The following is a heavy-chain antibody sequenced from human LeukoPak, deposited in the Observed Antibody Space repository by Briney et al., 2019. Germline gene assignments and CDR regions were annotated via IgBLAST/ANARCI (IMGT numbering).Heavy chain of an antibody. Sequence: PSETLSLTCTVSGGSISSSSYYWGWIRQPPGKGLEWIGSIYYSGSTYYNPSLKSRVTISVDTSKNQFSLKLSSVTAADTAVYYCARTYYDFWSGYSEHALLDYWGQGTLVTVSS. CDR2: IYYSGST. J-gene: IGHJ4*02. V-gene: IGHV4-39*01. CDR3: ARTYYDFWSGYSEHALLDY. D-gene: IGHD3-3*01. CDR1: GGSISSSSYY.